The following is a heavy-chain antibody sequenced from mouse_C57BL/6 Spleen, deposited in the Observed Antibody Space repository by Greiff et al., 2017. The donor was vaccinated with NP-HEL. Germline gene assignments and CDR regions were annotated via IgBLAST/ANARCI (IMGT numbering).Heavy chain of an antibody. J-gene: IGHJ3*01. D-gene: IGHD3-2*02. Sequence: VQLQQSGAELVKPGASVKLSCTASGFNIKDYYMHWVKQRTEQGLEWIGRIDPEDGETKYAPKFPGTATITADTSSNTAYLQLSSLTSEDTAVYYCARDSSGLFAYWGQGTLVTVSA. CDR2: IDPEDGET. V-gene: IGHV14-2*01. CDR3: ARDSSGLFAY. CDR1: GFNIKDYY.